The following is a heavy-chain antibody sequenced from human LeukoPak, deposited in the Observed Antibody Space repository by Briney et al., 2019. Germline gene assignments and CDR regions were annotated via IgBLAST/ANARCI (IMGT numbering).Heavy chain of an antibody. V-gene: IGHV3-53*04. D-gene: IGHD5-12*01. J-gene: IGHJ4*02. Sequence: PGGSLRLSCAASEFSVSANYKSWVRQAPGKGLEWVSVIYSGGSTFYADSVKGRFTISRHNSRNALYLQMNSLRAEDTAVYYCGYSGYDFPFDYWGQGTLVTVSS. CDR1: EFSVSANY. CDR2: IYSGGST. CDR3: GYSGYDFPFDY.